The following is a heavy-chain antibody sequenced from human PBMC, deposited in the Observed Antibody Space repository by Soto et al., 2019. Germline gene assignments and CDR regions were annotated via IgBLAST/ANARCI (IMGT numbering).Heavy chain of an antibody. V-gene: IGHV3-30*04. D-gene: IGHD3-10*01. J-gene: IGHJ4*02. Sequence: QVQLVESGGGVVPPGRSLRLSCAASGFMFSRYAMHWVRQAPGKGLEWVAVISKDGSVIYYADSVKGRFTISRDKSKNMVYLQLNSLRDEDTAVFYCVRSRSGAVPDSFAYWGQGTLGTVAS. CDR2: ISKDGSVI. CDR3: VRSRSGAVPDSFAY. CDR1: GFMFSRYA.